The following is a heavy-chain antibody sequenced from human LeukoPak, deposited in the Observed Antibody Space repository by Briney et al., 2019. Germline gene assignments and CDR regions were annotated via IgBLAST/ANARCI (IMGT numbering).Heavy chain of an antibody. J-gene: IGHJ4*02. D-gene: IGHD2-2*01. CDR1: GFTFSSYS. V-gene: IGHV3-48*02. Sequence: GGSLRLSCAASGFTFSSYSMNWVRQAPGKGLEWVSYISSSSSIYYADSVKGRFTISRDNAKNSLYLQMNSLRDEDTAVYYCARDGPVPESYWGQGTLVTVSS. CDR3: ARDGPVPESY. CDR2: ISSSSSI.